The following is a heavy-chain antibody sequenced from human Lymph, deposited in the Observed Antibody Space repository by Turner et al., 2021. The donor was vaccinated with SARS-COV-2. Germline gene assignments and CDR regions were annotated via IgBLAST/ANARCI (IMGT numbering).Heavy chain of an antibody. J-gene: IGHJ1*01. D-gene: IGHD2-8*01. V-gene: IGHV3-33*01. Sequence: QVQLVESGGGVVQPGRSLRLSCAASGFTFSNYGMHWVRQAPGKGLEWVAFIWYDGSNKYYADSVKGRFTISRDNSKNTLYLQMTSLRAEDTAVYYCARDLPLYGTNSDEYFQHWGQGTLVTVSS. CDR1: GFTFSNYG. CDR3: ARDLPLYGTNSDEYFQH. CDR2: IWYDGSNK.